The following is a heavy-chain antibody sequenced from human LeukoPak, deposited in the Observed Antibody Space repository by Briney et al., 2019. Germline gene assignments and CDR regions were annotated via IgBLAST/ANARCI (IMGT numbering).Heavy chain of an antibody. D-gene: IGHD3-16*01. CDR1: GFTFSSDA. J-gene: IGHJ4*02. V-gene: IGHV3-23*01. Sequence: GGSLRLSCAASGFTFSSDAMSWVRQAPGKGLEWVSAISAGGNTYYADSVKGRFTISRDNSKNTLYLQMSSLSAEDTAPYYCAKDYIRRAWDWGQGTLVTVSS. CDR3: AKDYIRRAWD. CDR2: ISAGGNT.